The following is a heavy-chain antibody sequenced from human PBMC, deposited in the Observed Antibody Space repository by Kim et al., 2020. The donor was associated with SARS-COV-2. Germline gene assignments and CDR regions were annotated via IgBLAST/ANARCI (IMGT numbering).Heavy chain of an antibody. V-gene: IGHV3-53*01. Sequence: GGSLRLSCAASGFTVSSNYMSWVRQAPGKGLEWVSVIYSGGSTYYADSVKGRFIISRDNSKNTLYLQMNSLRAEDTAVYYCARGGQIVVVTALFYWGQGTLVTVST. J-gene: IGHJ4*02. CDR1: GFTVSSNY. CDR3: ARGGQIVVVTALFY. CDR2: IYSGGST. D-gene: IGHD2-21*02.